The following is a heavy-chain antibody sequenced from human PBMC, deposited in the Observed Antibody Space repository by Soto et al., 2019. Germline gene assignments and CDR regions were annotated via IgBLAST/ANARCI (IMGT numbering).Heavy chain of an antibody. Sequence: QVQLQESGPGLVKPSETLSLTCPVSGGSIRSYYWSWIRQPPGKGLEWIGYIYYSGSTNYNPSLKSRVTISVDSSKNQFSLKLGFVTAEDTAGYCCAGGGFGELSGYWGQGTLVTVSS. J-gene: IGHJ4*02. CDR1: GGSIRSYY. CDR3: AGGGFGELSGY. V-gene: IGHV4-59*08. CDR2: IYYSGST. D-gene: IGHD3-10*01.